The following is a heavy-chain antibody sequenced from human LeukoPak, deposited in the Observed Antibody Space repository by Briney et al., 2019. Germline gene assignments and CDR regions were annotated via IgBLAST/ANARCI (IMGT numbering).Heavy chain of an antibody. CDR3: ARGPRIAAAGRRGWFDP. V-gene: IGHV3-7*01. D-gene: IGHD6-13*01. Sequence: GGSLRLSCAASGFTFSSYWMSWLRQAPGKGLEWVANIKQDGGEKYYVDSVKGRFTISRDNAKNSLYLQMNSLRAEDTAVYYCARGPRIAAAGRRGWFDPWGQGTLVTVSS. CDR2: IKQDGGEK. CDR1: GFTFSSYW. J-gene: IGHJ5*02.